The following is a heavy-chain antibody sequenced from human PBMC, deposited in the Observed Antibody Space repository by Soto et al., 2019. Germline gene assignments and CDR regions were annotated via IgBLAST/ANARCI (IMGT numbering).Heavy chain of an antibody. CDR1: GFTFTTYT. J-gene: IGHJ1*01. CDR3: ARGLIAALPVGAF. Sequence: EVQLVESGGGLVQPGGSLRLSCAASGFTFTTYTMNWARQAPGKGLEWVSFITGRGVGSTYYADSVKGRFTISRDNAKNSLYLQMNSLRAEDTAVYYCARGLIAALPVGAFWGQGTLVIVSS. V-gene: IGHV3-48*01. D-gene: IGHD6-6*01. CDR2: ITGRGVGST.